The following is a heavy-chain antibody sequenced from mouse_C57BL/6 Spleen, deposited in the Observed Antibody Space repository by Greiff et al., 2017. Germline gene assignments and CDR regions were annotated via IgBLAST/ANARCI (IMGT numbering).Heavy chain of an antibody. CDR1: GYTFTSYW. Sequence: QVQLQQSGAELVKPGASVKLSCKASGYTFTSYWMHWVKQRPGQGLEWIGMIHPKSGSTNYNEKFKSKATLTVDKSSSTAYMQLSSLTSEDSAVYYCARSEDYSNYAWFAYWGQGTLVTVSA. CDR2: IHPKSGST. D-gene: IGHD2-5*01. CDR3: ARSEDYSNYAWFAY. V-gene: IGHV1-64*01. J-gene: IGHJ3*01.